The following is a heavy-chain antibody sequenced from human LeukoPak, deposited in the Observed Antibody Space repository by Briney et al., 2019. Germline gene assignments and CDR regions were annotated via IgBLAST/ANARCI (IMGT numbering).Heavy chain of an antibody. CDR2: FDPEDGET. Sequence: GASVKVSCKVSGYTLTELSMHWMRQAPGKGLEWMGGFDPEDGETIYAQKFQGRVTMTEDTSTDTAYMELSSLRSEDTAVYYCATSPLTTVTTFYAFDTWGQGTMVTVSS. CDR3: ATSPLTTVTTFYAFDT. D-gene: IGHD4-17*01. J-gene: IGHJ3*02. V-gene: IGHV1-24*01. CDR1: GYTLTELS.